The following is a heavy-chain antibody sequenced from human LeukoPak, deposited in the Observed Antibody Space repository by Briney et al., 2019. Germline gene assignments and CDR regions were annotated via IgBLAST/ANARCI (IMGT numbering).Heavy chain of an antibody. J-gene: IGHJ3*02. Sequence: SETLSLTCTVSGGSISSGDYYWSWIRQPPGKGLEWIGYIYYSGSTYYNPSLKSRVTISVDTSKNQFSLKLSSVTAADTAAYYCARGSLDYYGSGSYILAPHAFDIWGQGTMVTVSS. D-gene: IGHD3-10*01. CDR3: ARGSLDYYGSGSYILAPHAFDI. V-gene: IGHV4-30-4*01. CDR1: GGSISSGDYY. CDR2: IYYSGST.